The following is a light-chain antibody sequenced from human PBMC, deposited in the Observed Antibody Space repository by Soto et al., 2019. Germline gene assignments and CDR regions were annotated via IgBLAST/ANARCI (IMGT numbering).Light chain of an antibody. CDR2: KLS. CDR1: QSLVHSDGNTY. CDR3: IQFSHHPRT. V-gene: IGKV2-24*01. J-gene: IGKJ1*01. Sequence: DIVLTQTPLSSPVTLGHPASISCRSSQSLVHSDGNTYLSWLQQRPGQPPRLLLYKLSNRFGGVPDRFRGGGAGSDFTLKISRVEAEDVGVYYGIQFSHHPRTCGQGNKVDLK.